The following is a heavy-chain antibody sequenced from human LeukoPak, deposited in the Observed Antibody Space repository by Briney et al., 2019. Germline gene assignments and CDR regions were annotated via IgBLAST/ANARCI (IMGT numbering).Heavy chain of an antibody. D-gene: IGHD6-13*01. J-gene: IGHJ4*02. CDR3: ATNHIAAAGNIDY. V-gene: IGHV1-58*01. CDR1: GFTFTSSA. CDR2: IVVGSGNT. Sequence: ASVKVSCKASGFTFTSSAVQWVRQARGQRLEWIGWIVVGSGNTNYAQKFQERVTITRDMSTSTAYMELSSLRSEDTAVYYCATNHIAAAGNIDYWGQGTLVTVSS.